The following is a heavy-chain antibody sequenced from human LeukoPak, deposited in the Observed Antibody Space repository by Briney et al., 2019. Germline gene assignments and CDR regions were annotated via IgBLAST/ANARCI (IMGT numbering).Heavy chain of an antibody. CDR3: ARLLSGWYLADY. J-gene: IGHJ4*02. CDR2: IYSGGST. V-gene: IGHV3-53*01. CDR1: GFTVSSNY. D-gene: IGHD6-19*01. Sequence: GGSLRLSCAASGFTVSSNYMSWVRQAPGKGLEWVSVIYSGGSTYYADSVKGRFTISRDNSKNTLYLQMNSLRAEDTAIYYCARLLSGWYLADYWGQGTLVTVSS.